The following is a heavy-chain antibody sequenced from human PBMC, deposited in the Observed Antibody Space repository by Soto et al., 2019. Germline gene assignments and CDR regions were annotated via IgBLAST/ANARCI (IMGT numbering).Heavy chain of an antibody. CDR2: INCNSGSI. CDR3: VKDESINWYSGHFRH. D-gene: IGHD6-13*01. V-gene: IGHV3-9*01. Sequence: EVQLVASGGGLVQPGRSLRLSCAASGFTFDDYAMHWVRQVPGKGLEWVSGINCNSGSIGYADSVKGRFAISRDNAKNSLHLQMNSLRAEDTAFYYCVKDESINWYSGHFRHWGQGTLVTVSS. J-gene: IGHJ1*01. CDR1: GFTFDDYA.